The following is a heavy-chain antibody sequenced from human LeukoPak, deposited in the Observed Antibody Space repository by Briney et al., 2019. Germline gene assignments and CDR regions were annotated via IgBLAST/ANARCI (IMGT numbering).Heavy chain of an antibody. CDR1: GGSISSSY. CDR3: ARVQVVPAATQHFDY. CDR2: IYYSGTT. Sequence: SETLSLTCGVSGGSISSSYWSWIRQPPGKGLEWIGYIYYSGTTNYNPSLKSRVTISVDTSKNQFSLKLSSVTAADTAVYYCARVQVVPAATQHFDYWGQGTLVTVSS. D-gene: IGHD2-2*01. V-gene: IGHV4-59*01. J-gene: IGHJ4*02.